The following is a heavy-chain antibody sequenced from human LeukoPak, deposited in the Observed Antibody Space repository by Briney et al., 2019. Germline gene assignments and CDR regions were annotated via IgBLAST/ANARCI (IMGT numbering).Heavy chain of an antibody. V-gene: IGHV3-30*03. CDR3: ARDDGSPDY. J-gene: IGHJ4*02. Sequence: PGGSLRLSCAASGLTFSSFGMHWVRQAPGKGLEWVAVTSFDGGNKHYADSVKGRFTISRDNSKNTLYLQMNTLRVEDTAVYYCARDDGSPDYWGQGTLVTVSS. CDR1: GLTFSSFG. CDR2: TSFDGGNK.